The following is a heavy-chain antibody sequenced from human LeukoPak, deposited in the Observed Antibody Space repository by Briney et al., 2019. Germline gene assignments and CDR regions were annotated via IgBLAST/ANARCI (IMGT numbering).Heavy chain of an antibody. CDR3: ARDRFRVATLGGFDY. CDR2: IWYDGSNK. D-gene: IGHD4-23*01. J-gene: IGHJ4*02. Sequence: GGSLRLSCAASGFTFSSYGMHWVRQAPGKGVEGVAVIWYDGSNKYYADSVKGRFTISRDNSKNTLYLQMNSLRAEDTAVYYCARDRFRVATLGGFDYWGQGTLVTVSS. V-gene: IGHV3-33*01. CDR1: GFTFSSYG.